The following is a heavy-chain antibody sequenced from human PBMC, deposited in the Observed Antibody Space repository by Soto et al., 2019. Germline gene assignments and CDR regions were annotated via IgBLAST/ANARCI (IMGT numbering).Heavy chain of an antibody. V-gene: IGHV3-74*01. CDR3: AINSFTTSSTVDYHYGMDA. CDR1: GFTFSNYW. J-gene: IGHJ6*02. Sequence: EVQLVESGGGSVQPGRSLRLSCAGSGFTFSNYWMHWVRQAPGKGLVWVSRINSDGSSTSYADSVKGRFTISRDNAKNTLYLQMYSLRAEDTAVYYCAINSFTTSSTVDYHYGMDAWGQGTTVTVS. CDR2: INSDGSST. D-gene: IGHD6-6*01.